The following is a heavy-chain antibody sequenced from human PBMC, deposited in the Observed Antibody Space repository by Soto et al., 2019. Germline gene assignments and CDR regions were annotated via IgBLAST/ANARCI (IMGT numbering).Heavy chain of an antibody. CDR3: AHRILRTVFGLVTTTAIYFDF. V-gene: IGHV2-5*01. Sequence: QITLNESGPTVVKPAETLTLTCTFSGFSLTTSGVGVGWIRQSPGKAPEWLALFYWYDDKRSSASLKSRLTINKDTSKNQVVLTMASVDPADTATYYCAHRILRTVFGLVTTTAIYFDFWGQGTPVVVSS. J-gene: IGHJ4*02. CDR2: FYWYDDK. CDR1: GFSLTTSGVG. D-gene: IGHD3-3*01.